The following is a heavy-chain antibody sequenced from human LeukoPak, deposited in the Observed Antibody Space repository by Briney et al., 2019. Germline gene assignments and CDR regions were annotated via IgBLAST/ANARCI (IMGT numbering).Heavy chain of an antibody. V-gene: IGHV4-34*01. Sequence: SQTLSLTCAVYGGSFSGYYWTWIRQTPENGLEWIGEINHSGSTNYSPSLKSRVTLSVDTSKNQFSLKLSSVTAADTAVYFCARVLSGGNTEYFDYWGQGTLVTVSS. J-gene: IGHJ4*02. D-gene: IGHD4-23*01. CDR3: ARVLSGGNTEYFDY. CDR2: INHSGST. CDR1: GGSFSGYY.